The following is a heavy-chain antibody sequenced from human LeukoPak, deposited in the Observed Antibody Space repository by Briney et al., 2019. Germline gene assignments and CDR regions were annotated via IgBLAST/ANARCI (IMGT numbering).Heavy chain of an antibody. Sequence: GGSLRLSCAASGFTFHNYAMSSVRQAPGKGLEWVSSISGNGGSTYYADSLKGRFTISRDNSKNTLYLQMNSLRAEDTAVYSCAKVVGPFDYWGQGTLVTVSS. D-gene: IGHD1-26*01. CDR3: AKVVGPFDY. J-gene: IGHJ4*02. CDR2: ISGNGGST. CDR1: GFTFHNYA. V-gene: IGHV3-23*01.